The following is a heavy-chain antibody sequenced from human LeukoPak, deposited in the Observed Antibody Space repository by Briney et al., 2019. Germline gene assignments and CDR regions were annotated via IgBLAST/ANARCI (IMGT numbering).Heavy chain of an antibody. D-gene: IGHD3-22*01. Sequence: ASVKVSCKASGYTFTSYGISWVRQAPGQGLEWMGWISAYNGNTNYAQKLQGRVTMTTDTSTSTAYMELRSLRSDDTAVYYCARDGGGYYDSSGYYYKDWGQGTLVTVSS. V-gene: IGHV1-18*01. CDR1: GYTFTSYG. J-gene: IGHJ4*02. CDR2: ISAYNGNT. CDR3: ARDGGGYYDSSGYYYKD.